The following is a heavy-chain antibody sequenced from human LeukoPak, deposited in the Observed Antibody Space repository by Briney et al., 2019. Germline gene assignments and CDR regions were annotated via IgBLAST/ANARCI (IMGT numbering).Heavy chain of an antibody. Sequence: PSETLSLTCTVSGGSISSGSYYWSWIRQPAGKGLEWIGRIYSSGSTNYNPSLKSRVTISLDTSKNQFSLKLSSVTAADTAVYYCARDVITMVRGGDDYWGQGTLVTVSS. J-gene: IGHJ4*02. CDR2: IYSSGST. V-gene: IGHV4-61*02. D-gene: IGHD3-10*01. CDR3: ARDVITMVRGGDDY. CDR1: GGSISSGSYY.